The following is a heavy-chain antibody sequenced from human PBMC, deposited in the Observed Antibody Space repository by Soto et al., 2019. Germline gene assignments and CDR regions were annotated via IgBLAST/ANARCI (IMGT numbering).Heavy chain of an antibody. J-gene: IGHJ4*02. CDR2: LSSGGGTT. D-gene: IGHD3-3*01. CDR1: GFVFNNYA. Sequence: LRLSCVASGFVFNNYAMSWVRQAPGKGLEWVATLSSGGGTTYYTDSVKGRFTISRDNSMNLLYLQMNSLRADDTAVYYCAKDGDWYDFSTGYYSRGNYFDYWGQGTLVTVSS. CDR3: AKDGDWYDFSTGYYSRGNYFDY. V-gene: IGHV3-23*01.